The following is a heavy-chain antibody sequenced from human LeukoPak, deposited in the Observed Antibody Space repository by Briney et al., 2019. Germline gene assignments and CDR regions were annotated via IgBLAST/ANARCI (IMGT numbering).Heavy chain of an antibody. CDR3: AKDVPGYSGSYYDY. Sequence: GGSLRLSCAASGFTFSSYAMSWVRQAPGKGLEWVSAISGSGGSTYYADSVKGRFTISRDNSKNTLYLQMNSLRAEDTAVCYCAKDVPGYSGSYYDYWGQGTLVTVSS. CDR1: GFTFSSYA. D-gene: IGHD1-26*01. V-gene: IGHV3-23*01. CDR2: ISGSGGST. J-gene: IGHJ4*02.